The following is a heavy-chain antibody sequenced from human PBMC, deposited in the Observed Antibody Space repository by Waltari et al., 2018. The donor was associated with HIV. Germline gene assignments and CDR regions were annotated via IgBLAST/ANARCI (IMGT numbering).Heavy chain of an antibody. Sequence: QLQLQESGPGLVKPSETLSLTCTVSGGSISSSSYYWGWTHQPPGKGLEWIGSICYRWSNYYNPSLKSRVTIAVDTSKNQFSLKLSSVTAADTAVYYCARRSKASGGYQIDYWGQGTLVTVSS. CDR3: ARRSKASGGYQIDY. D-gene: IGHD3-22*01. V-gene: IGHV4-39*01. CDR1: GGSISSSSYY. CDR2: ICYRWSN. J-gene: IGHJ4*02.